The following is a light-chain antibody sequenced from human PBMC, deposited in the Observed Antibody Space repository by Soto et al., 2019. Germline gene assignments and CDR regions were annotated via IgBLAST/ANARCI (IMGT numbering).Light chain of an antibody. CDR3: QQYNNWPRT. CDR1: QTVTRSY. J-gene: IGKJ1*01. V-gene: IGKV3-15*01. Sequence: EIVLTQSPGTLSLSPGERATLSCRASQTVTRSYLAWYQQKPGQVPRVLIYGASTRATEIPARFSGSGSGTEFTLTIDSLHSEDFAVYYCQQYNNWPRTFGQGTKVDIK. CDR2: GAS.